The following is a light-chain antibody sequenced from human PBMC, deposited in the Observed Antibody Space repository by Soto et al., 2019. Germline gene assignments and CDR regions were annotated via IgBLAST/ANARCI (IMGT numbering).Light chain of an antibody. CDR3: QQYGSSLIT. J-gene: IGKJ5*01. Sequence: EIVLTQSPGTLSFSTGERATLSCRASQSVRNNYLAWYQQRPGQAPRLLIYGASSRATGIPDRFSGSGSGTDFTLTISRLEPEDFAMYYCQQYGSSLITFGQGTRLEIK. CDR1: QSVRNNY. V-gene: IGKV3-20*01. CDR2: GAS.